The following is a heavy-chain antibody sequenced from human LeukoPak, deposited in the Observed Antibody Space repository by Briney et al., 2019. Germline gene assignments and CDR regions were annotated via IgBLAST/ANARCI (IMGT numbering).Heavy chain of an antibody. CDR2: SNPNSGRT. Sequence: GASVKVSCKASGYTFIGYYMHWVRQAPGQGLEWMGRSNPNSGRTNYAQKFQRRVTMSRDTSISTAYMELSRLRSDDTAVYYCARVDWTVTTDAFDIWGQGTMVTVSS. V-gene: IGHV1-2*06. CDR3: ARVDWTVTTDAFDI. CDR1: GYTFIGYY. J-gene: IGHJ3*02. D-gene: IGHD4-17*01.